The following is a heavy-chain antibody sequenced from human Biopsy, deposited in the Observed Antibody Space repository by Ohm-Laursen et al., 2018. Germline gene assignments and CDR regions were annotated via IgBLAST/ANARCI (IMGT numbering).Heavy chain of an antibody. CDR1: GFTFSSYG. CDR2: ICYDGSNK. J-gene: IGHJ6*02. CDR3: ARDRYYGSANYFGYYNMDV. D-gene: IGHD3-10*01. Sequence: SLRLSCSASGFTFSSYGMHWVRQAPGKGLEWVAVICYDGSNKYYADSVKGRFTISRDNSKNTLFLQMNNLRAEDTAVYYCARDRYYGSANYFGYYNMDVWGQGTTVTVSS. V-gene: IGHV3-33*01.